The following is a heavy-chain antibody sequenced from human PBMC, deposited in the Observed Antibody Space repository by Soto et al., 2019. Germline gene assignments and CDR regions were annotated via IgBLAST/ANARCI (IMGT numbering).Heavy chain of an antibody. CDR1: GYTFTSYA. J-gene: IGHJ5*02. D-gene: IGHD4-17*01. V-gene: IGHV1-8*02. CDR2: MNPNSGNT. Sequence: ASVKVSCKASGYTFTSYAMHWVRQAPGQRLEWMGWMNPNSGNTAYVQKFQGRVTMTWDTSITTAYMELSSLRSEDTAVYFCARGIKYGAYSRWFDPWGQGTLVTVSS. CDR3: ARGIKYGAYSRWFDP.